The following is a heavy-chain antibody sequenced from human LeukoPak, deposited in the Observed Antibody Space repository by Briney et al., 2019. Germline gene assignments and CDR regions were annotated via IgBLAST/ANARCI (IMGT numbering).Heavy chain of an antibody. CDR3: ARVYRDYVWGSYRYTEREDWFDP. Sequence: SETLSLTCAVYGGSFSGYYWSWIRQPPGKGLEWIGEINHSGSTNYNPSLKSRVTISVDTSKNQFSLKLSSVTAADTAVYYCARVYRDYVWGSYRYTEREDWFDPWGQGTLVTVSS. V-gene: IGHV4-34*01. J-gene: IGHJ5*02. CDR1: GGSFSGYY. D-gene: IGHD3-16*02. CDR2: INHSGST.